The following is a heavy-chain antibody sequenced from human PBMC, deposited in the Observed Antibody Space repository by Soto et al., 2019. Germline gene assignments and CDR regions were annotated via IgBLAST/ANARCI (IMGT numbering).Heavy chain of an antibody. CDR3: SRGFYYYGSGSYGSRGYYGMDV. CDR1: GGSISSSNW. Sequence: SETLSLTCAVSGGSISSSNWWSWVRQPPGKGLEWIGEIYHSGSTNYNPSLKSRVTISVDKSKNQFSLKLSSVTAADTAVYYCSRGFYYYGSGSYGSRGYYGMDVWGQGTTVTVSS. V-gene: IGHV4-4*02. CDR2: IYHSGST. D-gene: IGHD3-10*01. J-gene: IGHJ6*02.